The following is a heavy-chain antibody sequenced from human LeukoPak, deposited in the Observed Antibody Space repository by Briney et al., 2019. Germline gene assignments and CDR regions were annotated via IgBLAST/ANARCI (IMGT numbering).Heavy chain of an antibody. J-gene: IGHJ6*02. D-gene: IGHD2-15*01. CDR2: IHYSGST. CDR3: ATDQGGSLGMDV. Sequence: PSEPQTLTCTVSGDSVTSYYWSWIRKPPGKGLEWIGHIHYSGSTKVNPSLNSRVSMSVDTAKNQLSLRLTSVTAADTAVYYCATDQGGSLGMDVWGQGTTVTVSS. CDR1: GDSVTSYY. V-gene: IGHV4-59*02.